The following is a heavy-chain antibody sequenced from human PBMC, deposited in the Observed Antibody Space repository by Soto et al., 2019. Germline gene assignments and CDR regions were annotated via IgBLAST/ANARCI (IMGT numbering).Heavy chain of an antibody. Sequence: GGSLRLSCTASGFTFGDYAMSWFRQAPGKGLEWVGFIRSKAYGGTTEYAASVKGRFTISRDDSKSIAYLQMNSLKTEDTAVYYCTRGLWFGELPWYYYYYYMDVWGKGTTVTVSS. CDR1: GFTFGDYA. CDR3: TRGLWFGELPWYYYYYYMDV. V-gene: IGHV3-49*03. J-gene: IGHJ6*03. CDR2: IRSKAYGGTT. D-gene: IGHD3-10*01.